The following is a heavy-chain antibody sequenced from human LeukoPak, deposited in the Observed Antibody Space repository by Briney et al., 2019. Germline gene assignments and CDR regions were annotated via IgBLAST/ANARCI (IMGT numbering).Heavy chain of an antibody. D-gene: IGHD4-17*01. Sequence: GASVKVSCKASGYTFTSYDINWVRQATGQGLEWMGWMNPNSGNTGYAQKFQGRVTMTRNTSISTAYMELSSLRSEDTAVYYCARGRNWGYGDYSEFDYWGQGTLVTVSS. V-gene: IGHV1-8*01. CDR2: MNPNSGNT. CDR3: ARGRNWGYGDYSEFDY. CDR1: GYTFTSYD. J-gene: IGHJ4*02.